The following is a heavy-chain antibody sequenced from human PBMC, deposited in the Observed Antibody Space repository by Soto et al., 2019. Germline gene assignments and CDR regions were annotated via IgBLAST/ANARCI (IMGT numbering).Heavy chain of an antibody. CDR2: IIPIFGTA. V-gene: IGHV1-69*01. J-gene: IGHJ4*02. Sequence: QVQLVQSGAEVNKPGSSVKVSCKAYGGTFSSYAICWVRQAPGQGLEWMGGIIPIFGTANYAQKFQGRVTTTADESTSTAYMELSSLRSEDTAVYYCARDSEVGATLDYWGQGTLVTVSS. D-gene: IGHD1-26*01. CDR3: ARDSEVGATLDY. CDR1: GGTFSSYA.